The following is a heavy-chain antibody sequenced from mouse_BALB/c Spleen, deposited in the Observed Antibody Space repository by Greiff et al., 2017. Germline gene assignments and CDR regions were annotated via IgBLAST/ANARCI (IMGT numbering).Heavy chain of an antibody. CDR2: IHYSGST. V-gene: IGHV3-1*02. D-gene: IGHD2-1*01. J-gene: IGHJ1*01. Sequence: DVKLVESGPDLVKPSQSLSLTCTVTGYSITSGYSWHWIRQFPGNKLEWMGYIHYSGSTNYNPSLKSRISITRDTSKNQFFLQLNSVTTEDTATYYCARGGPLYYGNSYWYFDVWGAGTTVTVSS. CDR1: GYSITSGYS. CDR3: ARGGPLYYGNSYWYFDV.